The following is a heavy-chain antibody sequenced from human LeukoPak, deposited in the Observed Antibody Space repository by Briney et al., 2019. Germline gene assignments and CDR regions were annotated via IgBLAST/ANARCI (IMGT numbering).Heavy chain of an antibody. D-gene: IGHD2-2*01. J-gene: IGHJ4*02. V-gene: IGHV3-23*01. Sequence: PGGSLRLSCAASGFTFSTYAMSWVRQAPGKGLEWVSGISGSGGSTHYADSVKGRFTISRDNSKNTLYLQMNSLRAEDTAVYYCAKAWCRSSTCYEFDYWGQGTLVTVSS. CDR3: AKAWCRSSTCYEFDY. CDR2: ISGSGGST. CDR1: GFTFSTYA.